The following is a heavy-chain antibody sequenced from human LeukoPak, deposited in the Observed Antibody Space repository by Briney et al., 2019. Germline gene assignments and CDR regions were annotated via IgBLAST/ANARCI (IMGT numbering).Heavy chain of an antibody. D-gene: IGHD3-9*01. J-gene: IGHJ6*03. Sequence: PGGSLRLSCAASGFTFSSYWMSWVRQAPGKGLEWVANIKQDGSEKYYVDSVKGRFTISRDNAKNSLYLQMNSLRAEDTAVYYCARVVRALRYFDWLRYYYYYMDVWGKGTTVTISS. CDR3: ARVVRALRYFDWLRYYYYYMDV. V-gene: IGHV3-7*01. CDR1: GFTFSSYW. CDR2: IKQDGSEK.